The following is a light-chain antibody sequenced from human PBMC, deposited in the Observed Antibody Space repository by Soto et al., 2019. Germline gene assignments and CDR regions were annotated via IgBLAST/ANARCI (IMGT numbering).Light chain of an antibody. Sequence: EIVLTQSPGTLSLSPGERATLSCRASQSVSSSYLAWYHQKPGQAPRLLIYGASSRATGIPDRVSGSGSGTDFTLTISRLEPEDFAVYYCQQYGSSPAFGGGTKVEIK. CDR3: QQYGSSPA. V-gene: IGKV3-20*01. J-gene: IGKJ4*01. CDR2: GAS. CDR1: QSVSSSY.